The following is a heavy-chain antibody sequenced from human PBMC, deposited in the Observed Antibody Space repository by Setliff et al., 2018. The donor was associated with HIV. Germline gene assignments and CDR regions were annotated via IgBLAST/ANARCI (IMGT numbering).Heavy chain of an antibody. Sequence: SETLSLTCTVSSGSVSRSDYYWGWIRQTPGKGLEWIGSIYWSGLTFYNPSLKSRVTISVDTSKNQFSLRADDMAVYYCARGGRDYSESSGYAVPGDYYGMDVWGQGTTVTVSS. J-gene: IGHJ6*02. CDR1: SGSVSRSDYY. V-gene: IGHV4-39*01. CDR2: IYWSGLT. CDR3: ARGGRDYSESSGYAVPGDYYGMDV. D-gene: IGHD3-22*01.